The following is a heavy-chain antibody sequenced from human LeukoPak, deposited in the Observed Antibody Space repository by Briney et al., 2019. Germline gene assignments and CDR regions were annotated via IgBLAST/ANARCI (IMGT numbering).Heavy chain of an antibody. Sequence: GGSLRLSCAASGFTFNDYYMSWIRQAPGKGLEWVSYISSSDNSMYYADSVKGRFTISRDDAKNSLYLQMKSLRAEDTAVYYCASAAVAGTTVDYWGQGTLVTVSS. V-gene: IGHV3-11*01. CDR3: ASAAVAGTTVDY. CDR2: ISSSDNSM. CDR1: GFTFNDYY. J-gene: IGHJ4*02. D-gene: IGHD6-19*01.